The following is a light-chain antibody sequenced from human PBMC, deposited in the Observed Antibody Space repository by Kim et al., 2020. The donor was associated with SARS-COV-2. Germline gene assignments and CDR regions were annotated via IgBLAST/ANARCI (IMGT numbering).Light chain of an antibody. V-gene: IGLV1-44*01. J-gene: IGLJ1*01. CDR2: SDS. CDR1: NPNLGSNT. CDR3: ATWDDSLNGYV. Sequence: GERVTSTFAGRNPNLGSNTVNWYQQFPGTAPTLLIYSDSQRPSGVPARFSGSKSGTSASLAISGLQSEDEADYYCATWDDSLNGYVFAAGTKVTVL.